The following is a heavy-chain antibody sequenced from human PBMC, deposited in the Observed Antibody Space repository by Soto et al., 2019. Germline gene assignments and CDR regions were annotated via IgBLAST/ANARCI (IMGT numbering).Heavy chain of an antibody. D-gene: IGHD3-10*01. CDR2: IYPGDSDT. CDR3: ARPHASRGFLTRRGYSFDY. J-gene: IGHJ4*02. Sequence: GESLKISCKGSGYSFTSYWIGWVRQMPGKGLEWMGIIYPGDSDTRYSPSFQGQVTISADKSISTAYLQWSSLKASDTAMYYWARPHASRGFLTRRGYSFDYWGQGTLVTVSS. CDR1: GYSFTSYW. V-gene: IGHV5-51*01.